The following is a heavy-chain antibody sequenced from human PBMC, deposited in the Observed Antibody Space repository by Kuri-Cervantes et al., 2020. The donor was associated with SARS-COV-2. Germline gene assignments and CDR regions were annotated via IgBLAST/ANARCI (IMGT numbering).Heavy chain of an antibody. CDR1: GFTFSSYS. Sequence: LSLTCAASGFTFSSYSMNWVRQAPGKGLEWVSYISSSSTIYYADSVKGRFTISRDNAKNSLYLQMNSLRAEDTAVYYCARTGPQLPHLIYWGQGTLVTVSS. J-gene: IGHJ4*02. CDR3: ARTGPQLPHLIY. CDR2: ISSSSTI. D-gene: IGHD1-14*01. V-gene: IGHV3-48*04.